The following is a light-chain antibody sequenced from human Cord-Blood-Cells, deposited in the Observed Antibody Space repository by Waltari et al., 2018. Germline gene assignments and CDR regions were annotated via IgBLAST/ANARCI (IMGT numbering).Light chain of an antibody. CDR1: QSISSY. Sequence: DIQMTQSPSSLSASVGVRVTITCRASQSISSYLNWYQQKPGKAPKLLIYAASSLQSGVPSRFSGSGSGTDFTLTISSLQPEDFATYYCQQSYSTPGFGGGTKVEIK. CDR2: AAS. J-gene: IGKJ4*01. V-gene: IGKV1-39*01. CDR3: QQSYSTPG.